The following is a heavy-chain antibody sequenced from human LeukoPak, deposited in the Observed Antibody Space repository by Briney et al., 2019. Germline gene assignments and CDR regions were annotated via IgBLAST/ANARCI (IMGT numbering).Heavy chain of an antibody. V-gene: IGHV3-23*01. CDR3: AKDLRWFGELSLFDY. D-gene: IGHD3-10*01. CDR2: ISGSGGST. CDR1: GFTFSSYA. J-gene: IGHJ4*02. Sequence: PGGSLRLSCAASGFTFSSYAMSWVRQAPGKGLEWVSAISGSGGSTYYADSVKGRFTISRDNSKNTLYLQMNSLRAEDTAVYYCAKDLRWFGELSLFDYWGQGTLVTVPS.